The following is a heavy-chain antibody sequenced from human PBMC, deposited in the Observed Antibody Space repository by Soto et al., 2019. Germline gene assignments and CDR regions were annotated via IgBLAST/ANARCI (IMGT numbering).Heavy chain of an antibody. CDR2: LKSDGSST. CDR1: GFSFSSYW. J-gene: IGHJ2*01. Sequence: EVQLVESGGGLTQPGGSLRLSCAASGFSFSSYWMHWVRQAPGKGLVWVSRLKSDGSSTAYADSVKGRFTISRDNAKNTLYLQMNSLRAEDTAVYYCARAKGSWYFDLWGRGTLVTVSS. V-gene: IGHV3-74*02. CDR3: ARAKGSWYFDL.